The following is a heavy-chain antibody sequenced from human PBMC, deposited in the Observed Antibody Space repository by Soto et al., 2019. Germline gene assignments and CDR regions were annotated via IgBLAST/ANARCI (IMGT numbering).Heavy chain of an antibody. V-gene: IGHV4-4*02. Sequence: SDTLSLTCTVSGDSMSISNWWNWFRQPPGKGLEWIGEAHHSGRTNYNPSLKSRVTISVDRSQNHFSLQLTSVTAADTAVYYCARSEATALDYWGQGTLVTVSS. CDR3: ARSEATALDY. J-gene: IGHJ4*02. CDR2: AHHSGRT. CDR1: GDSMSISNW.